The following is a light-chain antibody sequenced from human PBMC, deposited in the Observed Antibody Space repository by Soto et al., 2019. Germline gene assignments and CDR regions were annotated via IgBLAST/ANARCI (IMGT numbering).Light chain of an antibody. J-gene: IGKJ2*01. CDR2: AAS. CDR3: LQHHSDPYT. V-gene: IGKV1-17*01. Sequence: DIQMTQSPSSLSASIGDRVTITCRASQGIRYDLGWYQQKPGKAPKRLIYAASSLQSGVPSRFSGSGSGTEVTLTISSLQTEDFATYYCLQHHSDPYTFGQGTKLDIK. CDR1: QGIRYD.